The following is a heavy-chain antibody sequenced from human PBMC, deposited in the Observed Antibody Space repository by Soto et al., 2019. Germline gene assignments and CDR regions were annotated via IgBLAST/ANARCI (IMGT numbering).Heavy chain of an antibody. J-gene: IGHJ6*03. Sequence: GESLKISCAASGFTFSSYGLNWVRQAPGKGLEWVSYMGSSSSIIYHADSVKGRFTISRDNAKNSLYLQMNSLRAEDTAVYYCARVQHYYMDVWGKGTTVTVSS. CDR3: ARVQHYYMDV. CDR1: GFTFSSYG. CDR2: MGSSSSII. V-gene: IGHV3-48*01.